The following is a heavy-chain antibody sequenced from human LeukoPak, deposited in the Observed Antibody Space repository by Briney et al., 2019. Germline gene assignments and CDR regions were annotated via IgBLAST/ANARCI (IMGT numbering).Heavy chain of an antibody. J-gene: IGHJ4*02. Sequence: PGGSLRLSCAASGFTFRTYWMTWVRQAPGKGLELVANIKQDGSEKYYVDSVKGRFTISRDNAKSSLYLQMSSLRVEDTAVYYCARVGCTTTSCLADWGQGTLVTVSS. CDR2: IKQDGSEK. CDR3: ARVGCTTTSCLAD. V-gene: IGHV3-7*01. CDR1: GFTFRTYW. D-gene: IGHD2-2*01.